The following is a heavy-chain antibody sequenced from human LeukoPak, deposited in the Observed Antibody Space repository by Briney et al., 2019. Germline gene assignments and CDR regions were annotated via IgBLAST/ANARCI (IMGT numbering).Heavy chain of an antibody. Sequence: GGSLRLSCAASRFTFSSYWMSWVRPAPGKGLEWVANIKQDGSEKYYVDFVKDRFTISRDNAKNSLYLQMNRLRAEGTAVYYCARDAPPYCSGGSCYSRYWGQGALVTVSS. CDR2: IKQDGSEK. CDR1: RFTFSSYW. D-gene: IGHD2-15*01. J-gene: IGHJ4*02. V-gene: IGHV3-7*01. CDR3: ARDAPPYCSGGSCYSRY.